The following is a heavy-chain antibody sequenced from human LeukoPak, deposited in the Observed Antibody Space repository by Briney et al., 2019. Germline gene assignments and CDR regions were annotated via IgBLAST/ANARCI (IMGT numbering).Heavy chain of an antibody. D-gene: IGHD3-10*01. CDR1: GGSISSYY. J-gene: IGHJ6*02. CDR2: IYYSGST. Sequence: PSETLSLTCTVSGGSISSYYWSWIRQPPGKGLEWIGYIYYSGSTNYNPSLKSRVTISVDTSKNRFSLKLSSVTAADTAVYYCARVGSGPYGIDVWGQGTTVTVSS. CDR3: ARVGSGPYGIDV. V-gene: IGHV4-59*01.